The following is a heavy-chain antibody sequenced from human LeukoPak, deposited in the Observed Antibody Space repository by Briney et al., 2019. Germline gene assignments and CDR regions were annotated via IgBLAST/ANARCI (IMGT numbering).Heavy chain of an antibody. J-gene: IGHJ4*02. V-gene: IGHV4-59*08. CDR2: IYYSGST. Sequence: TSETLSLTCTVSGXSISSYYWSWIRQPPGKGLEWIGYIYYSGSTNYNPSLKSRVTISADTSKNQFSLKLSSVTAADTAVYYCARCYYDSAGYYPPRYWGQGTLVTVSS. CDR1: GXSISSYY. CDR3: ARCYYDSAGYYPPRY. D-gene: IGHD3-22*01.